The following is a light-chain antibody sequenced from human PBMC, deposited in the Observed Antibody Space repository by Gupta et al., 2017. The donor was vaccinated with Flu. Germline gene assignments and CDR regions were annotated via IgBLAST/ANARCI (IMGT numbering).Light chain of an antibody. Sequence: QSALTQPPSVSGSPGQSVTISCTGTSSDVGSYNRVSWYQQPPGTAPKLMIYEVSNRPSGVPDRFSGSKSGNTASLTISGLQAEDEADYYCSLYTSSSTFYWVFGGGTKLTVL. CDR3: SLYTSSSTFYWV. J-gene: IGLJ3*02. CDR2: EVS. CDR1: SSDVGSYNR. V-gene: IGLV2-18*01.